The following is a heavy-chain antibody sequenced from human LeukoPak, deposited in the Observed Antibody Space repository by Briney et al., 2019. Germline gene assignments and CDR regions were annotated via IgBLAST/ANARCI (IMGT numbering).Heavy chain of an antibody. Sequence: ASVKVSCKASGYTFTGYYMHWVRQAPGQGLEWMGWINPNSGGTNYAQKFQGRVTMTRDTSISTAYMELSRLRSDDTAVYYCARDAAGMATMGGKTTSDYWGQGTLVTVSS. J-gene: IGHJ4*02. CDR3: ARDAAGMATMGGKTTSDY. CDR2: INPNSGGT. CDR1: GYTFTGYY. V-gene: IGHV1-2*02. D-gene: IGHD5-24*01.